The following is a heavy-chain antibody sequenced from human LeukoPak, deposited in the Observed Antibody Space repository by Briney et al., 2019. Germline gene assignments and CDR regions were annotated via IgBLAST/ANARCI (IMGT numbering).Heavy chain of an antibody. V-gene: IGHV3-30*02. J-gene: IGHJ4*02. D-gene: IGHD6-13*01. CDR1: GFTFSSYG. CDR2: IRYDGSNK. CDR3: AKDLHGQQQLVRLD. Sequence: PGGSLRLSCAASGFTFSSYGMHWVRQAPGKGLEWVAFIRYDGSNKYYADAVRGRFTISRDNSKNTLYLQMNSLRAEDTAVYYCAKDLHGQQQLVRLDWGQGTLVTVSS.